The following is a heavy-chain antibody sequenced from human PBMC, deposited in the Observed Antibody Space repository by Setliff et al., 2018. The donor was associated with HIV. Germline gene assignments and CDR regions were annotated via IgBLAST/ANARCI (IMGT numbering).Heavy chain of an antibody. J-gene: IGHJ6*03. D-gene: IGHD1-26*01. Sequence: SETLSLTCTVSGGSITSYYWSWIRQPPGKGLEWIGYIFYSGSTYYSPSLKSRLTISVDTSKNQFSLNLSSVTAADTAVYYCARIVRWELVATSTFFYYYMDVWGKGTTVTVSS. V-gene: IGHV4-59*08. CDR2: IFYSGST. CDR1: GGSITSYY. CDR3: ARIVRWELVATSTFFYYYMDV.